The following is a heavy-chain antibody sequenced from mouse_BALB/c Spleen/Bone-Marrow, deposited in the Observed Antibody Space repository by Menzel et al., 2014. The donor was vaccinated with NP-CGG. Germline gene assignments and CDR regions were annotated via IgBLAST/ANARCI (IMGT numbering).Heavy chain of an antibody. J-gene: IGHJ4*01. V-gene: IGHV1S126*01. Sequence: QVQLKQSGPQLVRPGASVKISCKASGYSFTNYWMNWVKQRPGQGLEWIGMIDPSDSETRLNQKFKDKATLTVDKSSIPAYKQSSSTTAEDAADYCCREYDFGMDYWGQGTSVTVSS. D-gene: IGHD2-4*01. CDR3: REYDFGMDY. CDR2: IDPSDSET. CDR1: GYSFTNYW.